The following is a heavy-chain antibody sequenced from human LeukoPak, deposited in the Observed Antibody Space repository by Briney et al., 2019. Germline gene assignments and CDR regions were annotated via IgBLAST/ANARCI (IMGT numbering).Heavy chain of an antibody. CDR2: IDPNSGGT. V-gene: IGHV1-2*06. D-gene: IGHD3-10*01. Sequence: GASVKVSCKASGYTFTGYYMHWVRQAPGQGLEWMGRIDPNSGGTNYAQKFQGRVTMTRDTSISTAYMELSRLRSDDTAVYYCARDFHQTYYYGSGSFSWGQGTLVTVSS. J-gene: IGHJ5*02. CDR1: GYTFTGYY. CDR3: ARDFHQTYYYGSGSFS.